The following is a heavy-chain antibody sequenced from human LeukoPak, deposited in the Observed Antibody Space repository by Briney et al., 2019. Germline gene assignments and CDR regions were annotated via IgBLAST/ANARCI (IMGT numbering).Heavy chain of an antibody. D-gene: IGHD4-23*01. CDR2: ISAYNGNT. CDR3: ARGPDGNLPYNWFDP. V-gene: IGHV1-18*01. CDR1: GYTFTSYG. Sequence: ASVKVSCKASGYTFTSYGISWVRQAPGQGLEWMGWISAYNGNTNYAQKLQGRVTMTTDTSTSTAYMELRSLRSDDTAVYYCARGPDGNLPYNWFDPWGQGTLVTVSS. J-gene: IGHJ5*02.